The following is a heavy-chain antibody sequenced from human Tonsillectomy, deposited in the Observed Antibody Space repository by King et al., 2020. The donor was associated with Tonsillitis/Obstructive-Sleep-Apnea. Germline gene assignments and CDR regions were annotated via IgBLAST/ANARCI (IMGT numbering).Heavy chain of an antibody. J-gene: IGHJ2*01. Sequence: VQLVESGSELKEPGASVKVSCKASGYTFTTYAMNWVRQAPGQGLEWMGWINTNTGNPTYAQGFTGRFVFSLDTSVSTTYLQINSLQTVDTAVYYCAKDMGASWYRYFDLWGRGTQVTVSS. V-gene: IGHV7-4-1*02. CDR2: INTNTGNP. D-gene: IGHD2-2*02. CDR3: AKDMGASWYRYFDL. CDR1: GYTFTTYA.